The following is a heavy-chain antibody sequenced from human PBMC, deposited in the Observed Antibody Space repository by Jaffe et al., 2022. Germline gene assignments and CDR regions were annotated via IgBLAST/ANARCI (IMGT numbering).Heavy chain of an antibody. CDR2: IKPNSGGT. CDR1: GYTFSDND. Sequence: QVQLVQSGAEVKKPGASVKVSCKASGYTFSDNDMHWVRQAPGQGLEWMGRIKPNSGGTNYAQKFQGRVTMTRDTSIRTVYMELSRLRSDDSAVYYCARRSGGNNWFDPWGQGTLVSVSS. V-gene: IGHV1-2*06. CDR3: ARRSGGNNWFDP. D-gene: IGHD2-15*01. J-gene: IGHJ5*02.